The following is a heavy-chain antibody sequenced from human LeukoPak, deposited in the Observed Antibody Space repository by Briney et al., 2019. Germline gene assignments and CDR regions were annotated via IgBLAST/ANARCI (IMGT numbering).Heavy chain of an antibody. D-gene: IGHD2/OR15-2a*01. J-gene: IGHJ4*02. CDR3: ARVKSPFSFWDY. CDR2: ISSSGSTI. CDR1: GFTFSRYA. Sequence: PGGSLRLSCGASGFTFSRYAMSWVRQAPGKGLEWVSYISSSGSTIYYADSVKGRFTISRDNAKNSLYLQMNSLRAEDTAVYYCARVKSPFSFWDYWGQGTLVTVSS. V-gene: IGHV3-48*03.